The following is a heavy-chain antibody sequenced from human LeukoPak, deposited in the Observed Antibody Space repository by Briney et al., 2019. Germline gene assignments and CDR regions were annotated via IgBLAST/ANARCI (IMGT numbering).Heavy chain of an antibody. CDR2: ISYDGSNK. CDR3: AKEENGYYYYYYGMDV. CDR1: GFTFASYA. J-gene: IGHJ6*02. V-gene: IGHV3-30*18. Sequence: GGSLRLSCAASGFTFASYAMSWVRQAPGKGLEWVAVISYDGSNKYYADSVKGRFTISRDNSKNTLYLQMNSLRAEDTAVYYCAKEENGYYYYYYGMDVWGQGTTVTVSS. D-gene: IGHD2-8*01.